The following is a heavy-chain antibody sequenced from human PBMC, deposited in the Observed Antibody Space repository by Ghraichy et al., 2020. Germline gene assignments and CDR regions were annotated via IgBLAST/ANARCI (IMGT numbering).Heavy chain of an antibody. CDR2: ISSSSSTI. V-gene: IGHV3-48*02. CDR3: ARDFRQYQLLSSFYYYYGMDV. D-gene: IGHD2-2*01. Sequence: GSLRLSCAASGFTFSSYSMNWVRQAPGKGLEWVSYISSSSSTIYYADSVKGRFTISRDNAKNSLYLQMNSLRDEDTAVYYCARDFRQYQLLSSFYYYYGMDVWGQGTTVTVSS. CDR1: GFTFSSYS. J-gene: IGHJ6*02.